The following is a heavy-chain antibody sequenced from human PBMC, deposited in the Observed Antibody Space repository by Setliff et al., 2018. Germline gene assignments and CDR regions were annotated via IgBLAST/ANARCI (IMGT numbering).Heavy chain of an antibody. CDR1: GGSFSGYY. CDR2: INHSGST. V-gene: IGHV4-34*01. CDR3: AGDEGSSYFYGMDV. D-gene: IGHD6-13*01. J-gene: IGHJ6*02. Sequence: SETLSLTCAVYGGSFSGYYWSWIRQPPGKGLEWIGEINHSGSTNYNPSLKSRVTISVDTSKNQFSLKLSSVTAADTAVYYCAGDEGSSYFYGMDVWGQGTTVTVSS.